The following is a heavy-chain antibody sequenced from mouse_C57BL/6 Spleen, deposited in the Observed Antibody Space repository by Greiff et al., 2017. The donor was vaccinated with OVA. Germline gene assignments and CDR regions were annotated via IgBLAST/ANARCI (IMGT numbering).Heavy chain of an antibody. D-gene: IGHD2-13*01. CDR3: ARSTTVEPFDY. CDR2: IYPRSGNT. CDR1: GYTFTSYG. Sequence: LVESGAELARPGASVKLSCKASGYTFTSYGISWVKQRTGQGLEWIGEIYPRSGNTYYNEKFKGKATLTADKSSSTAYMELRSLTSEDSAVYFCARSTTVEPFDYWGQGTTLTVSS. V-gene: IGHV1-81*01. J-gene: IGHJ2*01.